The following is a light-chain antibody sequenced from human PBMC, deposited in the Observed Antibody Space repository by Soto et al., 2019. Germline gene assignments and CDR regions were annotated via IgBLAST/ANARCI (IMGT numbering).Light chain of an antibody. CDR2: SNS. CDR1: SSNIGTNT. V-gene: IGLV1-44*01. Sequence: QSVLTQPPSASATPGQRVTISCSGSSSNIGTNTVNWYQQLPGTAPKLLIYSNSQWPAGVPDRFSGSKADTSASLAISGLQSDDEANYYCAAWDDSVDAVLFGGGTQLTVL. J-gene: IGLJ2*01. CDR3: AAWDDSVDAVL.